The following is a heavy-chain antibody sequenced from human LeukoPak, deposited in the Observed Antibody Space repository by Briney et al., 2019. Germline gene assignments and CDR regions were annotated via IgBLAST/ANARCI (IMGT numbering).Heavy chain of an antibody. J-gene: IGHJ4*02. Sequence: SETLSLTCTVSGGSISSYYWSWIRQPPGKGLEWIGYIYHSGSTNYNPSLKSRVTISVDTSKNQFSLKLSSVTAADTAVYYCARHGYYYDSSGYYYFDYWGQGTLVTVSS. CDR2: IYHSGST. CDR1: GGSISSYY. CDR3: ARHGYYYDSSGYYYFDY. D-gene: IGHD3-22*01. V-gene: IGHV4-59*08.